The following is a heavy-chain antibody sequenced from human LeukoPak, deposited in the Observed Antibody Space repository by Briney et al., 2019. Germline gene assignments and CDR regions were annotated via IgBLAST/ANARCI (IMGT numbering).Heavy chain of an antibody. CDR3: ATSYYDFWSGYFHFDY. CDR1: GFTFSSYA. CDR2: ISYDGSNK. J-gene: IGHJ4*02. Sequence: GGSLRLSCAVSGFTFSSYAMHWVRQAPGKGLEWVAVISYDGSNKYYADSVKGRFTISRDNSKNTLYLQMNSLRAEDTAVYYCATSYYDFWSGYFHFDYWGQGTLVTVSS. V-gene: IGHV3-30-3*01. D-gene: IGHD3-3*01.